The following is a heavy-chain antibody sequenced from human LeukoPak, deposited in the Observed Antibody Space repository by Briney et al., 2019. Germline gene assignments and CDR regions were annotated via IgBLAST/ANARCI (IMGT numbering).Heavy chain of an antibody. CDR2: ISGSGSTI. D-gene: IGHD3-22*01. V-gene: IGHV3-48*03. CDR3: ARGPHSSGYYGHYFDY. CDR1: VFNLNNYE. Sequence: GGSLRLSCAASVFNLNNYEINWVRQTPGKGLEWISYISGSGSTIYYAESVQGRFTISRDNAQNSLYPQMNSLRAEDTAIYYCARGPHSSGYYGHYFDYWGLGTLVTVSS. J-gene: IGHJ4*02.